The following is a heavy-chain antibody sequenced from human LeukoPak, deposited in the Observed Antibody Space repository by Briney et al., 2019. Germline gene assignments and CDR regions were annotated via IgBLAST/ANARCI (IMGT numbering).Heavy chain of an antibody. Sequence: SVKVSCKASGGTFSSYAISWVRQAPGQGLEWMGRIIPILGIANYAQKLPGRVTITADKSTSTGYMWLSSLRSEDTAVYYCASNKRYCSSTSCYRYYYYYGMDVWGQGTTVTVSS. CDR3: ASNKRYCSSTSCYRYYYYYGMDV. J-gene: IGHJ6*02. CDR1: GGTFSSYA. CDR2: IIPILGIA. D-gene: IGHD2-2*01. V-gene: IGHV1-69*04.